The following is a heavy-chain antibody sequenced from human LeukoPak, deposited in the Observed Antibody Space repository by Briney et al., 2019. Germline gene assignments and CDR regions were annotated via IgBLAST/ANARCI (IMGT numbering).Heavy chain of an antibody. CDR3: TRGLAISTSGWYDTFDY. V-gene: IGHV3-64*02. D-gene: IGHD6-19*01. J-gene: IGHJ4*02. CDR1: GFTFRDAA. CDR2: ISTDGSRI. Sequence: GGSLRLSCAASGFTFRDAAMYWVRQAPGKGLECVLVISTDGSRIYYADSVKGRFTISRDNSKNTLYLQMGSLRAEDMAVYYCTRGLAISTSGWYDTFDYWGQGALVTVSS.